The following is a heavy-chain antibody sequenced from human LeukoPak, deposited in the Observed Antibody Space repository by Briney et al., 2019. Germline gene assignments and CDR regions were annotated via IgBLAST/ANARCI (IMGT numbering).Heavy chain of an antibody. CDR1: GYSISSGYY. CDR2: IYYTGRT. V-gene: IGHV4-38-2*01. J-gene: IGHJ4*02. Sequence: PSETLSLTCAVSGYSISSGYYWAWIRHSPGKGLEGIGSIYYTGRTYYNPSLKSRVTISLDTSKNQNQFSLRLDSVTAADTALYYCARRGAGTCFDYWGQGTLVTVSS. CDR3: ARRGAGTCFDY. D-gene: IGHD6-13*01.